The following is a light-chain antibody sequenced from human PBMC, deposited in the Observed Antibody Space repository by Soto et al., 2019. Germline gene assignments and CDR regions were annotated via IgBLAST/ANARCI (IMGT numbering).Light chain of an antibody. J-gene: IGLJ3*02. CDR3: SSFTRSRTWV. CDR1: SSDVGAYNF. V-gene: IGLV2-14*03. CDR2: DVS. Sequence: QSALTQPASVSGSPGHSITISCTGTSSDVGAYNFVSWYQQHPGKAPKLMIYDVSNRPSGVSDRFSGSKSGNTASLTISGLQAEDEADYYCSSFTRSRTWVFGGRTKVTVL.